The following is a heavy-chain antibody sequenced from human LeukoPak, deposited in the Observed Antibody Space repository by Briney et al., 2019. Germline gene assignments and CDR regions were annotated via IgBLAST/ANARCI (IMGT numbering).Heavy chain of an antibody. D-gene: IGHD3-3*01. CDR2: ISGSGGST. CDR1: GFTFSSYA. V-gene: IGHV3-23*01. J-gene: IGHJ4*02. CDR3: ATSGHDFWSGYYKAHFDY. Sequence: TGGSLRLSCAASGFTFSSYAMSWVRQAPGKGLEWVSAISGSGGSTYYADSVKGRFTISRDNSKNTLYLQMNSLRAEDTAVYYCATSGHDFWSGYYKAHFDYWGQGTLVIVSS.